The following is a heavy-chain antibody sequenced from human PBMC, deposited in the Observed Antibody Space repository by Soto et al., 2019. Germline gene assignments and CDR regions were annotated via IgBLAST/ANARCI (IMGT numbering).Heavy chain of an antibody. Sequence: SETLSLTCAVYGGSFSGYYWSWIRQPPGKGLEWIGEINHSGSTNYNPSLKSRVTISVDTSKNQFSLKLSSVTAADTAVYYCARGTQAMITFGGVISAFDIWGQGTMVTVSS. CDR2: INHSGST. CDR1: GGSFSGYY. D-gene: IGHD3-16*02. CDR3: ARGTQAMITFGGVISAFDI. J-gene: IGHJ3*02. V-gene: IGHV4-34*01.